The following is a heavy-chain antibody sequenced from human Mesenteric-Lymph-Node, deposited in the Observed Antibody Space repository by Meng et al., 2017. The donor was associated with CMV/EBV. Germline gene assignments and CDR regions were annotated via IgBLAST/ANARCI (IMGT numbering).Heavy chain of an antibody. Sequence: SETLSLTCTVSGGSISSGGYYWSWIRQHPGKGLEWIGYIYYSGSTYYNPSLKSRVTISVDTSKNQFSLKLSSVTAADTAVYYCARVAWLGELMGPRDGRFDYWGQGTLVTVSS. D-gene: IGHD3-10*01. CDR1: GGSISSGGYY. J-gene: IGHJ4*02. CDR2: IYYSGST. CDR3: ARVAWLGELMGPRDGRFDY. V-gene: IGHV4-31*03.